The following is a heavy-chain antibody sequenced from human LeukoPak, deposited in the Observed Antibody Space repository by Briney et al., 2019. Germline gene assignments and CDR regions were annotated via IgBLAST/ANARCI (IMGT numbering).Heavy chain of an antibody. D-gene: IGHD3-22*01. CDR3: ARGSPYDSSGYPIDY. CDR2: IWYDGSNK. J-gene: IGHJ4*02. CDR1: GFTFSSYG. V-gene: IGHV3-33*01. Sequence: GRSLRLSCAASGFTFSSYGMHWVRQAPGKGLEWVAVIWYDGSNKYYADSVKGRFTISRDNSKNTLYLQMNSLRAEDTAVYCCARGSPYDSSGYPIDYWGQGTLVTVSS.